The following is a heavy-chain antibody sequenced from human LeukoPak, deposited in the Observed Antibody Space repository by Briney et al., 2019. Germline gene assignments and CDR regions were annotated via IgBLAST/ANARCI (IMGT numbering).Heavy chain of an antibody. J-gene: IGHJ4*02. V-gene: IGHV4-38-2*02. CDR1: GYSISSGYY. CDR2: VYRSGTT. D-gene: IGHD7-27*01. CDR3: ARENWVFDY. Sequence: SETLSLTCAVSGYSISSGYYWGWIRQPPGKGLEWIGSVYRSGTTYYDPSLKSRVTISVDTSNNQISLKVRSVTAADTAMYYCARENWVFDYWGQGILVTVSS.